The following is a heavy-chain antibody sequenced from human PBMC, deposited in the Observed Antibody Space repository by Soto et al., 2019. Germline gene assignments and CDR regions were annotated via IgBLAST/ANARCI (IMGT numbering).Heavy chain of an antibody. V-gene: IGHV4-59*13. CDR1: GGSISSYY. J-gene: IGHJ4*02. CDR3: ARVKDYGDFDY. D-gene: IGHD4-17*01. CDR2: IYYSGST. Sequence: SETLSLTCTVSGGSISSYYWSWIRQPPGKGLEWTGYIYYSGSTNYNPSLKSRVTISVDTSKNQFSLKLSSVTAADTAVYYCARVKDYGDFDYWGQGTLVTVSS.